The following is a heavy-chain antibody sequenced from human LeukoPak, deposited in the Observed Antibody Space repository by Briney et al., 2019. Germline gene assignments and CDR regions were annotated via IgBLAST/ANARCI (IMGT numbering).Heavy chain of an antibody. CDR2: IDPVSGGT. Sequence: ASVKVSCKASGYTFTDYYIHWVRQAPGHGLEWMGWIDPVSGGTYYAQNFQGRLSMTRDMSITTASMELSRLRSDDTALYYCASLGVTAVSCYGMDVWGQGTTVTVSS. V-gene: IGHV1-2*02. CDR1: GYTFTDYY. D-gene: IGHD2-21*02. CDR3: ASLGVTAVSCYGMDV. J-gene: IGHJ6*02.